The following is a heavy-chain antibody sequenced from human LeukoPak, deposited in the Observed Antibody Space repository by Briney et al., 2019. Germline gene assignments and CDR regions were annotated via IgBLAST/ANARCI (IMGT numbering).Heavy chain of an antibody. D-gene: IGHD3-9*01. Sequence: PGGSLRLSCAASGFTFSSYGMSWVRQAPGKGLEWVSAISGSGGSTYYADSVKGRFTISRDNSKNTLYLQMNSLRAEDTAVYYCAKNFDWLSDRKYYFDYWGQGTLVTVSS. J-gene: IGHJ4*02. CDR2: ISGSGGST. CDR1: GFTFSSYG. CDR3: AKNFDWLSDRKYYFDY. V-gene: IGHV3-23*01.